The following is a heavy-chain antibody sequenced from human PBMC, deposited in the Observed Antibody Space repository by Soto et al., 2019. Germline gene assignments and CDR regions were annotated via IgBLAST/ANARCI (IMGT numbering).Heavy chain of an antibody. D-gene: IGHD3-16*01. V-gene: IGHV4-39*01. J-gene: IGHJ4*02. CDR2: IDYSGST. Sequence: QLQLQESGPGLVTPSETLALTCTVSGGSISSSSYHWGWIRQPPGGGLEWIGTIDYSGSTYYTPSLMSRVTISEDTSKNQFSLKLSSVTAADTAVYFCARRKNIGGGDFDYWGQGTLVTVSS. CDR1: GGSISSSSYH. CDR3: ARRKNIGGGDFDY.